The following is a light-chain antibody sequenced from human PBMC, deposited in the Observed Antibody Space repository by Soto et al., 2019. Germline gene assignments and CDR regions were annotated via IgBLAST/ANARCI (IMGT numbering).Light chain of an antibody. Sequence: DIQMNKSPSSLSASVGDRVTIPCRASQSISSYLNWYQQKPGKAPKLLIYAASSLQSGVPSRFSGSGSGTDFTLTISSLQPEDFATYYCQQSYSTPYTFGQGTKVDIK. CDR3: QQSYSTPYT. CDR1: QSISSY. V-gene: IGKV1-39*01. CDR2: AAS. J-gene: IGKJ2*01.